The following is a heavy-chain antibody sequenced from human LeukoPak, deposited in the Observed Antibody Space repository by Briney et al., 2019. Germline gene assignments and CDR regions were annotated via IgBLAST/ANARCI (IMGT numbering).Heavy chain of an antibody. V-gene: IGHV3-23*01. CDR2: ISGSGGST. CDR3: AKKGMVRGVITNFDY. Sequence: GGSLRLSCAASGFTFSSYAMSWVRQAPGKGLEWVSAISGSGGSTYYADPVRGRFTISRDNSKNTLYLQMNSLRAEDTAVYYCAKKGMVRGVITNFDYWGQGTLVTVSS. CDR1: GFTFSSYA. D-gene: IGHD3-10*01. J-gene: IGHJ4*02.